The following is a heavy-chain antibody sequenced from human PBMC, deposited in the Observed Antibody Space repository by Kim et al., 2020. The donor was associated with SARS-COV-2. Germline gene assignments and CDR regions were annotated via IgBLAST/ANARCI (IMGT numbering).Heavy chain of an antibody. J-gene: IGHJ6*02. CDR2: IIPIFGTA. CDR3: ARSGTMVRGVIAKLHRRREGGMDV. V-gene: IGHV1-69*13. Sequence: SVKVSCKASGGTFSSYAISWVRQAPGQGLEWMGGIIPIFGTANYAQKFQGRVTITADESTSTAYMELSSLRSEDTAVYYCARSGTMVRGVIAKLHRRREGGMDVWGQGTTVTVSS. CDR1: GGTFSSYA. D-gene: IGHD3-10*01.